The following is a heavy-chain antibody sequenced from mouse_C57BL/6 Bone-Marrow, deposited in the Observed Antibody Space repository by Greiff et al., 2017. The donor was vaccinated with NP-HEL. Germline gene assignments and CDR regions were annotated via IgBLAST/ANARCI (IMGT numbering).Heavy chain of an antibody. CDR2: IDPSDSYT. Sequence: QVQLQQPGAELVMPGASVKLSCKASGYTFTSYWMHWVKQRPGQGLEWIVEIDPSDSYTNYNQKFKGKSTLTVDKSSSTAYMQLSSLTSEDSAVYYCARKGYGSSYGNYFDYWGQGTTLTVSS. V-gene: IGHV1-69*01. J-gene: IGHJ2*01. CDR3: ARKGYGSSYGNYFDY. D-gene: IGHD1-1*01. CDR1: GYTFTSYW.